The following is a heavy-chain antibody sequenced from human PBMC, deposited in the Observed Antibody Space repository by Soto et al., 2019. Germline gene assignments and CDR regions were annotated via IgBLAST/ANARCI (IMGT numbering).Heavy chain of an antibody. D-gene: IGHD3-9*01. CDR1: GFTFSDYY. CDR3: ARDRGYYDILTGYYDY. J-gene: IGHJ4*02. V-gene: IGHV3-11*06. Sequence: QVQLVESGGGLVKPGGSLRLSCAASGFTFSDYYMSWIRQAPGKGLEWVSYISSSSSYTNYADSVKGRFTISRDNAKNSLYLQMNSPRAEDTAVYYCARDRGYYDILTGYYDYWGQGTLVTVSS. CDR2: ISSSSSYT.